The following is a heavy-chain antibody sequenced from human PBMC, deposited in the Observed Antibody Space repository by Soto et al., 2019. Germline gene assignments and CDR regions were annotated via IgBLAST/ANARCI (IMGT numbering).Heavy chain of an antibody. CDR2: IYYSGST. CDR1: GGSVNNADYF. V-gene: IGHV4-31*03. J-gene: IGHJ6*02. CDR3: ARDADYGGSRGGMDV. D-gene: IGHD4-17*01. Sequence: QVRLEESGPGLVKPSETLSLICSVSGGSVNNADYFWSWIRHHPENGLEWILYIYYSGSTRYNPSSKTRATLSIDTSKNQSSLRLNSVTVADTAVYFCARDADYGGSRGGMDVWGRGTTVTVSS.